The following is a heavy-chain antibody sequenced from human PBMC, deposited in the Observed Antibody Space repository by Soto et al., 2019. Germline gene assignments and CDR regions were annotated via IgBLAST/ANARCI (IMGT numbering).Heavy chain of an antibody. D-gene: IGHD2-15*01. CDR3: ARHCGGGTCSDAFDI. Sequence: SETLSLTCSVSGGSISNFLWSWVRQPPGKGLEWIGYIYYSGNTNYNPSLKSRVTISVDTSKNELSLKLRSVTAADTGVYYCARHCGGGTCSDAFDIWGQGTMVTVSS. CDR1: GGSISNFL. V-gene: IGHV4-59*08. CDR2: IYYSGNT. J-gene: IGHJ3*02.